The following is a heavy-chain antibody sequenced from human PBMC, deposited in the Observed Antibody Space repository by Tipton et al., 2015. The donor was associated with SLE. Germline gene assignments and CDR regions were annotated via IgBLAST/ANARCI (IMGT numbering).Heavy chain of an antibody. V-gene: IGHV4-61*05. Sequence: GLVKPSETLSLTCTVSGGSISSSSYYWGWIRQPPGKGLEWIGYIYYSGSTKYYPSLKSRVTISVDTSKSQFSLRLTSVTAADTAVYYCARRVPWHFDSWGQGTLVTVSS. D-gene: IGHD5-24*01. CDR2: IYYSGST. CDR1: GGSISSSSYY. CDR3: ARRVPWHFDS. J-gene: IGHJ4*02.